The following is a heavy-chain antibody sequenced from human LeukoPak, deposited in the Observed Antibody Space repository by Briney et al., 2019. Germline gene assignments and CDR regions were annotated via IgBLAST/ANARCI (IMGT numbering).Heavy chain of an antibody. Sequence: GGSLRLSCAASGFTFNSYSMNWVRQAPGKGLEWVSVIYSGGSTYYADSVKGRFTISRDNSKNTLYLQMNSLRAEDTAVYYCARGAQLWWAHMDVWGKGTTVTISS. J-gene: IGHJ6*03. D-gene: IGHD5-18*01. V-gene: IGHV3-53*01. CDR2: IYSGGST. CDR1: GFTFNSYS. CDR3: ARGAQLWWAHMDV.